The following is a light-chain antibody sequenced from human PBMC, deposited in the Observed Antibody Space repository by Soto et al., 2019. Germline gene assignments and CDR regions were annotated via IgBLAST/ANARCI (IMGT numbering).Light chain of an antibody. CDR2: DVS. CDR3: SSYTSSRTRV. V-gene: IGLV2-14*01. Sequence: QSALTQPASVSGSPGQSITISCTGTSSDVGGYNYVSWYQQHPGKAPKLMIYDVSNRPSGVSNRFSGSKSGNTDSLTISGLQAENEADHYYSSYTSSRTRVFGTGTKLTVL. CDR1: SSDVGGYNY. J-gene: IGLJ1*01.